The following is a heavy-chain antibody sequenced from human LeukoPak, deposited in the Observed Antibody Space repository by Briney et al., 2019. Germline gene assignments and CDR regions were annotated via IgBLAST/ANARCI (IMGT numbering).Heavy chain of an antibody. CDR3: ARRHHFGFLDS. D-gene: IGHD3-10*01. V-gene: IGHV3-7*04. J-gene: IGHJ4*02. CDR1: GVMFPSYW. Sequence: GGSLRLSCAASGVMFPSYWMTWVRQAPGKGLGWVANIKQDGSEKYYVDSVKGRFTISRDNAKNSVYLQMNSLRAEDTAVYYCARRHHFGFLDSWGQGTLVTVSS. CDR2: IKQDGSEK.